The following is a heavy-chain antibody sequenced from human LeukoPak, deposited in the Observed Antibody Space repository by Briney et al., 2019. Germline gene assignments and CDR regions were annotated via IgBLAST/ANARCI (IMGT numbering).Heavy chain of an antibody. Sequence: GGSLRLSCAASGFTFSSYAMSWVRQAPGKGLEWVSRINSDGSSTSYADSVKGRFTISRDNAKNTLYLQMNSLRAEDTAVYYCASWIRGVYWGQGTLVTVSS. D-gene: IGHD3-10*01. CDR1: GFTFSSYA. J-gene: IGHJ4*02. V-gene: IGHV3-74*01. CDR3: ASWIRGVY. CDR2: INSDGSST.